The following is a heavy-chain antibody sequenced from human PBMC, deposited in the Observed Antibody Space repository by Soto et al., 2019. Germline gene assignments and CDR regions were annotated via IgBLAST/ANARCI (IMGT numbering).Heavy chain of an antibody. CDR1: GYTFTNYA. CDR2: INASGGST. CDR3: ARDGLGYCISTSCSYTSAYYYYGMDV. D-gene: IGHD2-2*01. V-gene: IGHV1-3*01. Sequence: ASVKVSCKASGYTFTNYAMHWVRQAPGQRLEWMGWINASGGSTNYAQKFQGRVTMTRDTSTSTVYMELSSLRSEDTAVYYCARDGLGYCISTSCSYTSAYYYYGMDVWGQGTTVTVSS. J-gene: IGHJ6*02.